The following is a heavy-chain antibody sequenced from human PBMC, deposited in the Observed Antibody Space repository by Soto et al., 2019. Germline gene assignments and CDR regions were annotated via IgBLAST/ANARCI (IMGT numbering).Heavy chain of an antibody. CDR1: GDSISSSYY. CDR2: VYYAGFT. V-gene: IGHV4-39*01. D-gene: IGHD2-21*01. J-gene: IGHJ5*02. CDR3: ARLPVVVIALGYFDP. Sequence: SETLSLTCTVSGDSISSSYYWGWVRQPPGKGLECIGAVYYAGFTYYNPSLKSRLTISLDTSKNQFSLRLSSVTAADTAIYYCARLPVVVIALGYFDPWGPGTLVTVSS.